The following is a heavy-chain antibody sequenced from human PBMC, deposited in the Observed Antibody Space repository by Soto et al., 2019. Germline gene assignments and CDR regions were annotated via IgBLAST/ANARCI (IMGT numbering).Heavy chain of an antibody. CDR2: IYPGDSDT. J-gene: IGHJ6*02. D-gene: IGHD2-21*02. V-gene: IGHV5-51*01. CDR3: ARHWDPQGGDALGYYYYYGMDV. CDR1: GYSFTSYW. Sequence: PGESLKISCKGSGYSFTSYWIGWVRQMPGKGLEWMGIIYPGDSDTRYSPSFQGQVTISADKSISTAYLQWSSLKASDTAMYYCARHWDPQGGDALGYYYYYGMDVWGQGTTVTVSS.